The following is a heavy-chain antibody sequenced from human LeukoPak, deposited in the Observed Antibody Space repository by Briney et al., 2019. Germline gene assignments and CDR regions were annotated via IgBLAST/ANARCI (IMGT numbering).Heavy chain of an antibody. J-gene: IGHJ3*02. Sequence: HGESLKISCKGPGYSFTSYWIGWVRQMPGKGLEWMGIIYPGDSDTRYSPSFQGQVTISADKSISTAYLQWSSLKASDTAMYYCARPPTLHDPGAFDIWGQGTMVTVSS. CDR2: IYPGDSDT. CDR1: GYSFTSYW. V-gene: IGHV5-51*01. CDR3: ARPPTLHDPGAFDI. D-gene: IGHD4-11*01.